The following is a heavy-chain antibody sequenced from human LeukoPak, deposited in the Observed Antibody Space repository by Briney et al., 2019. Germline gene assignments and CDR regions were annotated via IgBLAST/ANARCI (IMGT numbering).Heavy chain of an antibody. CDR2: ISYDGSNK. Sequence: GGSLRLSCAASGFTFSSYAMHWVRQAPGKGREWVAVISYDGSNKYYADSVKGRFTISRDNSKNTLYLQMNSLRAEDTAVYYCARNLGAVVVVAVGLGYWGQGTLVTVSS. J-gene: IGHJ4*02. CDR3: ARNLGAVVVVAVGLGY. D-gene: IGHD2-15*01. V-gene: IGHV3-30-3*01. CDR1: GFTFSSYA.